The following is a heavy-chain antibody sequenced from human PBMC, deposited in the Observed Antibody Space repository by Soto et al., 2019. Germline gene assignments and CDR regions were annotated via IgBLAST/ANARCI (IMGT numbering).Heavy chain of an antibody. CDR2: ISSSGDST. Sequence: EVQMLESGGGLVQPGGSLRLSCAASGFTFSSYAMSWVRQAPGKGPEWVSAISSSGDSTYNADSVKGRFSISRDNSKRTLYLQMNSLRAEDTAVYYCARESTHHLGYCIDGVCYNDYWGQGTLVTVSS. J-gene: IGHJ4*02. D-gene: IGHD2-8*01. CDR1: GFTFSSYA. V-gene: IGHV3-23*01. CDR3: ARESTHHLGYCIDGVCYNDY.